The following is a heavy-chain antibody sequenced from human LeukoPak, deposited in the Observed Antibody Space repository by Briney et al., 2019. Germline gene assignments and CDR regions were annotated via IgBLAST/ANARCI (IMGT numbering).Heavy chain of an antibody. CDR3: ARASAHYFDY. CDR2: INPSGGST. D-gene: IGHD6-19*01. Sequence: ASVKVSCKASGYTFTSYYMHWVRQAPGQGLDWMGVINPSGGSTSYAHKFQGRVTMTRDTSTSTVYMELSSLRSEDTAMCYCARASAHYFDYWGQGTLVTVSS. V-gene: IGHV1-46*01. CDR1: GYTFTSYY. J-gene: IGHJ4*02.